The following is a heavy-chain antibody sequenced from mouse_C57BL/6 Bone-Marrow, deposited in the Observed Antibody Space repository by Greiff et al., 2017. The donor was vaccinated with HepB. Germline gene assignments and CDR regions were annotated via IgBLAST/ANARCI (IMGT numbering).Heavy chain of an antibody. J-gene: IGHJ3*01. V-gene: IGHV1-64*01. D-gene: IGHD2-5*01. CDR1: GYTFTSYW. CDR2: IHPNSGST. Sequence: QVQLQQPGAELVKPGASVKLSCKASGYTFTSYWMHWVKQRPGQGLEWIGMIHPNSGSTNYNEKFKSKATLTVDKSSSTAYMQLSSLTSEDSAVYYCARPPYYSNFAWFAYWGQGTLVTVSA. CDR3: ARPPYYSNFAWFAY.